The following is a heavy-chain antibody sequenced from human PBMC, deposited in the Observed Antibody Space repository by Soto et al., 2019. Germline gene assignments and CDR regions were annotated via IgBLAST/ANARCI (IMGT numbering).Heavy chain of an antibody. D-gene: IGHD3-3*01. J-gene: IGHJ6*02. CDR2: TYYSGST. V-gene: IGHV4-59*01. CDR3: ARSPYDFWSGYYLSDYYYGMDV. CDR1: AGSISRYY. Sequence: SETLSLTCTLAAGSISRYYWSWIRQPPGKGLEWIGYTYYSGSTNYNPSLKSRVTISVDTSKNQFSLKLSSVTAADPAVYYCARSPYDFWSGYYLSDYYYGMDVWGQGTTVTVSS.